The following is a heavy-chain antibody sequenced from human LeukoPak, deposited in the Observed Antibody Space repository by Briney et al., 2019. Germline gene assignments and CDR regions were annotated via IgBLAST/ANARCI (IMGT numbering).Heavy chain of an antibody. CDR2: IETGGAST. Sequence: QAAGTLSFSCAASGFTFSSYGMSWVRQAPGKGLEWVSAIETGGASTYYADYVKGRFSIARYNSKNTLYLQMTSLRAEDTAVYYWAKYFGCAGSYHCPFDYWGQRTLGTVSS. D-gene: IGHD3-10*02. V-gene: IGHV3-23*05. J-gene: IGHJ4*02. CDR3: AKYFGCAGSYHCPFDY. CDR1: GFTFSSYG.